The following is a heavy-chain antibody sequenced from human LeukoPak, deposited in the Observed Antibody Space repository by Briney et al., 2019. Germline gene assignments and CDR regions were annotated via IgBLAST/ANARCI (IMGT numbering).Heavy chain of an antibody. CDR1: GGSISSYY. J-gene: IGHJ6*03. CDR2: IYYSGST. Sequence: PSETLSLTCTVSGGSISSYYWSWIRQPPGKGLEWIGHIYYSGSTNYNPSLKSRVTISVDTSKNQFSLKLSSVTAADTAVYYCARDRIAARPPYYYYMDVWGKGTTVTVSS. V-gene: IGHV4-59*01. D-gene: IGHD6-6*01. CDR3: ARDRIAARPPYYYYMDV.